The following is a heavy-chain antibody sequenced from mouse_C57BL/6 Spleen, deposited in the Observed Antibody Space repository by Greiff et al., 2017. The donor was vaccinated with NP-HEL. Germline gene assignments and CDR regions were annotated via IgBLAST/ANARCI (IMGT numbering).Heavy chain of an antibody. J-gene: IGHJ4*01. CDR1: GFNIKDYY. CDR3: TLITTGPYAMDY. D-gene: IGHD1-1*01. CDR2: IDPEDGDT. V-gene: IGHV14-1*01. Sequence: EVQLQQSGAELVRPGASVKLSCTASGFNIKDYYMHWVKQRPEQGLEWIGRIDPEDGDTEYAPKFQGKATMTADTSSNTAYLQLSSLTSEDTAVYYCTLITTGPYAMDYWGQGTSVTVSS.